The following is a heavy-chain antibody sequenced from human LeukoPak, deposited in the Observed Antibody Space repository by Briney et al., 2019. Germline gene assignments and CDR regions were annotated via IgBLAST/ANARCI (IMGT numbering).Heavy chain of an antibody. J-gene: IGHJ4*02. CDR1: GGTFSSYA. CDR2: IIPIFGTA. CDR3: ARDRGGPVLRFLEPQSPFDY. V-gene: IGHV1-69*13. Sequence: ASVKVSCKASGGTFSSYAISWVRQAPGQGLEWMGGIIPIFGTANYAQKFQGRVTITADESTSTAYMELSSLRSEDTAVYYCARDRGGPVLRFLEPQSPFDYWGQGTLVTVSS. D-gene: IGHD3-3*01.